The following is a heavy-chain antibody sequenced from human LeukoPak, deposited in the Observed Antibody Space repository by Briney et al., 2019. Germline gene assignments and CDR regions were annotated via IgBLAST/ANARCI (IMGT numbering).Heavy chain of an antibody. Sequence: PGGSLRLSCAIYGFTFSNYAMSWVRQAPGKGLEWVAAISRTGITTYYADSVRGRFIISRDNSKNTLFLQLNSLRVEDTALYYCAKDEWELIFDLWGQGTLVAVSS. CDR2: ISRTGITT. V-gene: IGHV3-23*01. CDR1: GFTFSNYA. J-gene: IGHJ4*02. CDR3: AKDEWELIFDL. D-gene: IGHD1-26*01.